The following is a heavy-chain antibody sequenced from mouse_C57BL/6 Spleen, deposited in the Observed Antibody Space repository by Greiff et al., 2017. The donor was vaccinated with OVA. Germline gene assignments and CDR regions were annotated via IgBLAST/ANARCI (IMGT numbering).Heavy chain of an antibody. Sequence: QVQLQQPGAELVRPGSSVKLSCKASGYTFTSYWMHWVKQRPIQGLEWIGNIDPSDSETHYNQKFKDKATLTVDKSSSTAYMQLSSLTSEGSAVYYSARGSLTPTGYWGQGTTLTVSS. V-gene: IGHV1-52*01. J-gene: IGHJ2*01. CDR1: GYTFTSYW. CDR3: ARGSLTPTGY. D-gene: IGHD1-1*01. CDR2: IDPSDSET.